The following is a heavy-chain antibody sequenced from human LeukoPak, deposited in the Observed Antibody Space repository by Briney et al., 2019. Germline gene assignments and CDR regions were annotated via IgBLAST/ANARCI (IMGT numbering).Heavy chain of an antibody. CDR1: GGSISSYY. CDR3: ARQADYYGSGSYQNDYFDY. D-gene: IGHD3-10*01. J-gene: IGHJ4*02. CDR2: IYYSGST. Sequence: PSETLSLTCTVSGGSISSYYWSWIRQPPGKGLEWIGYIYYSGSTNYNPSLKSRVTISVDTSKSQFSLKLSSVTAADTAVYYCARQADYYGSGSYQNDYFDYWGQGTLVTVSS. V-gene: IGHV4-59*08.